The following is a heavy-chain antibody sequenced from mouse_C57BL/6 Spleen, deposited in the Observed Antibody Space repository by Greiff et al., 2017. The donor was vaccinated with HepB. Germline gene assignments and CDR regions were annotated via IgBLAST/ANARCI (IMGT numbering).Heavy chain of an antibody. CDR2: IYPRSGNT. V-gene: IGHV1-81*01. CDR1: GYTFTSYG. Sequence: VQLQESGAELARPGASVKLSCKASGYTFTSYGISWVKQRTGQGLEWIGEIYPRSGNTYYNEKFKGKATLTADKSSSTAYLELRSLTSEDSAVYFCARATANYCNYGDWFAYWGQGTLVTVSA. J-gene: IGHJ3*01. CDR3: ARATANYCNYGDWFAY. D-gene: IGHD2-1*01.